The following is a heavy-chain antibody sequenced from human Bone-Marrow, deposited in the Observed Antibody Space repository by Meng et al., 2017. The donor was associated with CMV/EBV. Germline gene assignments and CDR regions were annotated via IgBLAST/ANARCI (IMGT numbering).Heavy chain of an antibody. J-gene: IGHJ6*01. V-gene: IGHV1-46*01. CDR2: INPSGGST. Sequence: ASVKVSCKASGYTFTSYYMHWVRQAPGQGLEWMGIINPSGGSTSYAQKFQGRVTMTRDTSTSTVYMELSSLRSEDTAVYYCARVYSSGWYYYYYGMDVWGQGTTVTGSS. D-gene: IGHD6-19*01. CDR3: ARVYSSGWYYYYYGMDV. CDR1: GYTFTSYY.